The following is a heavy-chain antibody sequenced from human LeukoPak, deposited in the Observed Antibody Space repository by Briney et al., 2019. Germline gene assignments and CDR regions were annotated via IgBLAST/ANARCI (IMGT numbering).Heavy chain of an antibody. CDR1: GGSISSYY. Sequence: SETLSLTCTVSGGSISSYYWSWIRQPPGKGLEWIGYIYYSGSTNYNPSLKSRVTISVDTSKNQFSLKLSSVTAADTAVYYCARHSATPSGYPFDSWGQGTLVTVSS. D-gene: IGHD3-22*01. V-gene: IGHV4-59*08. CDR3: ARHSATPSGYPFDS. CDR2: IYYSGST. J-gene: IGHJ4*02.